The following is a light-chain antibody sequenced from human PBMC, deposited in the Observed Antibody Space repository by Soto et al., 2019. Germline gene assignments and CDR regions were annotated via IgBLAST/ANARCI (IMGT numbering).Light chain of an antibody. CDR3: QQYTEWPLT. CDR1: QSVSDN. J-gene: IGKJ4*01. V-gene: IGKV3-15*01. CDR2: AAS. Sequence: IVMTQSPVTRSVSPGERVALSCRASQSVSDNLAWYQKKPGQAPRLLIYAASTRATGIPARFSGSGSGTEFTLTISSLQSEDFAVYYCQQYTEWPLTFGGGTKVDIK.